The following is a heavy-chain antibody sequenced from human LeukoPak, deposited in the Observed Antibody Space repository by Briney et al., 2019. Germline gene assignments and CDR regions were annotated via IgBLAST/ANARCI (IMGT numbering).Heavy chain of an antibody. Sequence: ASVKVSCKASGYTFTGYYMHWVRQAPGQGLEWMGWINPNSGGTNYAQKFQGRVTMTRDTSISTAYMELSRLRSDDTAVYYCARDKGYCTNGVCLGSNWFDPWGQGTLAPSPQ. CDR2: INPNSGGT. CDR3: ARDKGYCTNGVCLGSNWFDP. D-gene: IGHD2-8*01. CDR1: GYTFTGYY. V-gene: IGHV1-2*02. J-gene: IGHJ5*02.